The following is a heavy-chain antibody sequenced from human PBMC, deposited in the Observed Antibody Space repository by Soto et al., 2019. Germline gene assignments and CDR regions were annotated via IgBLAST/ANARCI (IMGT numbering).Heavy chain of an antibody. V-gene: IGHV4-39*01. CDR2: IYYSGYT. J-gene: IGHJ4*02. CDR3: ARHEAPSGWYFDY. Sequence: SETLSLTCTVSGGSISSYYWGWIRQPPGKGLEWIGSIYYSGYTYYNPSLKSRVTISVDTSKNQFSLKLSSVTAADTAVYYCARHEAPSGWYFDYWGQGTLVTVSS. D-gene: IGHD6-19*01. CDR1: GGSISSYY.